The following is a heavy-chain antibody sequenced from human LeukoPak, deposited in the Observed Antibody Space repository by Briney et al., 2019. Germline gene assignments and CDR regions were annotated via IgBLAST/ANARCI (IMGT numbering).Heavy chain of an antibody. Sequence: SVKVSCTASGGTFSSYAINWVRQDPGQGLEWMGGIIPIFGTPNYAQKFQGRVTITADESTSTAYMELSSLRSEDTAVYYCARQLLWFGTNNWFDPWGQGTLVTVSS. V-gene: IGHV1-69*01. CDR2: IIPIFGTP. CDR3: ARQLLWFGTNNWFDP. J-gene: IGHJ5*02. CDR1: GGTFSSYA. D-gene: IGHD3-10*01.